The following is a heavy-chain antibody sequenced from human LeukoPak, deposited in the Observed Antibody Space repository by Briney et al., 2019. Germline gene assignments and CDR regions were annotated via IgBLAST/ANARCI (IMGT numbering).Heavy chain of an antibody. V-gene: IGHV4-59*08. CDR2: IYYSGST. J-gene: IGHJ3*01. Sequence: SETLSLTCTVSGVSISSYYWSWVRQPPGKGLEWIGYIYYSGSTNYSPSLKSRVTISLDTSKNQFSLKLSSVTAADTAVYYCARHDGSSWYYAFDVWGQGTMVTVSS. CDR3: ARHDGSSWYYAFDV. CDR1: GVSISSYY. D-gene: IGHD6-13*01.